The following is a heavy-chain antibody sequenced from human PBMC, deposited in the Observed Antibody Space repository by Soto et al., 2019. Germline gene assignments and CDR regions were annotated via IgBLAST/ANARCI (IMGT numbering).Heavy chain of an antibody. CDR1: GFTFSSYA. CDR3: AKTLDFWSGYYSYYYYGVDV. CDR2: ISGSGGST. Sequence: TGGSLRLSCAASGFTFSSYAMSWVRQAPGKGLEWVSAISGSGGSTYYADSVKGRFTISRDNSKNTLYLQMNSLRAEDTAVYYCAKTLDFWSGYYSYYYYGVDVWGQGTTVTVSS. V-gene: IGHV3-23*01. J-gene: IGHJ6*02. D-gene: IGHD3-3*01.